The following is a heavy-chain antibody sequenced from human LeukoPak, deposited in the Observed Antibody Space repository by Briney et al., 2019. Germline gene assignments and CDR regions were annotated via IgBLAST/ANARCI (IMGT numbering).Heavy chain of an antibody. Sequence: PGGTLSLSCSASAFTVSNNSWEWDRQAPGKGLEWVSFISSSGSYNYEDLLKGRFTISRDNARNSLFLQMNSLRGEDTPVYYCATGGVGAISPIFSDYWGEGILVTVPS. CDR1: AFTVSNNS. CDR3: ATGGVGAISPIFSDY. V-gene: IGHV3-21*01. J-gene: IGHJ4*02. CDR2: ISSSGSY. D-gene: IGHD1-26*01.